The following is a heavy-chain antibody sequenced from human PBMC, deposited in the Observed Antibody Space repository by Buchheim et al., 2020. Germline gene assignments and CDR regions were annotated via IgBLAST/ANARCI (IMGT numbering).Heavy chain of an antibody. CDR2: MKEDESET. CDR3: ARTYYRDDSGYNPTDY. V-gene: IGHV3-7*01. J-gene: IGHJ4*02. D-gene: IGHD3-22*01. Sequence: VQLVESGGDVVQPGRSLRLSCAASQFTFSSHAMHWVRQAPGKGLEWVANMKEDESETYYVDSVKGRFTISRDNAKNSLYLQMNNLRAEDTAVYYCARTYYRDDSGYNPTDYWGQGTL. CDR1: QFTFSSHA.